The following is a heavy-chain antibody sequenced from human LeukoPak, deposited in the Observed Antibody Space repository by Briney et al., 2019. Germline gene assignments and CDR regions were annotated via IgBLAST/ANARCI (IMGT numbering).Heavy chain of an antibody. CDR3: ARDKGYSGYAFWFDP. CDR2: INHSGST. Sequence: SETLSPTCAVYGGSFSGYYWSWIRQPPGKGLEWIGEINHSGSTNYNPSLKSRVTISVDTSKNQFSLKLSSVTAADTAVYYCARDKGYSGYAFWFDPWGQGTLVTVSS. V-gene: IGHV4-34*01. CDR1: GGSFSGYY. D-gene: IGHD5-12*01. J-gene: IGHJ5*02.